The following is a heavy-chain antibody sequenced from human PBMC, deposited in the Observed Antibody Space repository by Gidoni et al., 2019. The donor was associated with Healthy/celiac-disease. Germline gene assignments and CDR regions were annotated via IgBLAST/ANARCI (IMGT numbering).Heavy chain of an antibody. CDR2: IKSKTDGGTT. D-gene: IGHD3-16*02. J-gene: IGHJ4*02. Sequence: EVQLVESGGGLVKPGGSLSLSCAASGFTFSNAWMSWVRRAPGKGLEWVGRIKSKTDGGTTDYAAPVKGRFTISRDDSKNTLYLQMNSLKTEDTAVYYCTTEGSDYDYVWGSYRYPYYFDYWGQGTLVTVSS. CDR3: TTEGSDYDYVWGSYRYPYYFDY. CDR1: GFTFSNAW. V-gene: IGHV3-15*01.